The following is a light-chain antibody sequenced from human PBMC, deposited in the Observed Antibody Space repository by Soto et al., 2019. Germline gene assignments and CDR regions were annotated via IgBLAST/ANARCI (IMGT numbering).Light chain of an antibody. CDR2: EVS. CDR3: TSYTSSSTLDV. V-gene: IGLV2-14*01. J-gene: IGLJ1*01. Sequence: QSVLTQPASVSGSPGQSITISCTGTSSDVGGYNYVSWYQQHPGKAPKLIIYEVSNRPTGVSNRFSGSKSGHTASLTISGLQSEDEADYFCTSYTSSSTLDVFGTGTKLTV. CDR1: SSDVGGYNY.